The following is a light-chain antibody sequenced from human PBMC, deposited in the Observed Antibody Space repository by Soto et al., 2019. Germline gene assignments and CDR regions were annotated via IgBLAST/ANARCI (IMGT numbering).Light chain of an antibody. CDR2: EVS. J-gene: IGLJ3*02. CDR3: SSYAGSNNWV. V-gene: IGLV2-8*01. CDR1: SSDVGGYNY. Sequence: QSVLTQPPSASGSPGQSVTISCTGTSSDVGGYNYVSWYQQHPGKAPKLMIYEVSKRPSGVPDRFSGSQSGNTASLTVSGLRAEDEAHYYCSSYAGSNNWVFGGGTKLTVL.